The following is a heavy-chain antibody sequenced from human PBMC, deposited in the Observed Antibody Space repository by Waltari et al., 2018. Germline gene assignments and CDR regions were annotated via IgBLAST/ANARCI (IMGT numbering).Heavy chain of an antibody. CDR2: VSESGGKT. D-gene: IGHD3-16*01. J-gene: IGHJ4*02. CDR3: AKGGSGARLTDV. V-gene: IGHV3-23*01. CDR1: GFTFRSWS. Sequence: EVQLLESGGGLVRPGGSRRLSGAAPGFTFRSWSMSWVRQAPGNGLEWVSTVSESGGKTFYADSVKGRFTVSRDNSKNTLDLQMSSLRAEDTAVYYCAKGGSGARLTDVWGQGTLVTVSS.